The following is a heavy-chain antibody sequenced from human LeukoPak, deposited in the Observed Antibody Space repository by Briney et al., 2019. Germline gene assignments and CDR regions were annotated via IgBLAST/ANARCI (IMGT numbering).Heavy chain of an antibody. J-gene: IGHJ4*02. CDR2: ISSSSSYI. CDR1: GFTFSSYS. Sequence: GGSLRLSCAASGFTFSSYSMNWVRQAPGKGLEWVSSISSSSSYIYYADSVKGRFTFSRDNAKNSLYLQMNSLRAEDTAVYYCARDPSGGSSWGAYYYDSSGYYLMLDYWGQGTLVTVSS. D-gene: IGHD3-22*01. V-gene: IGHV3-21*01. CDR3: ARDPSGGSSWGAYYYDSSGYYLMLDY.